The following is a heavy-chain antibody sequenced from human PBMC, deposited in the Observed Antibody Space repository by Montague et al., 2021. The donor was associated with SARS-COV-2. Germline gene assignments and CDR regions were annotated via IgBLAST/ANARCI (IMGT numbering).Heavy chain of an antibody. CDR3: ARVGRQQLVRSSGMDG. V-gene: IGHV4-61*01. D-gene: IGHD6-13*01. Sequence: SETLSLTCTVSGGSVSRGSSYWSWIRQPPGKGLEWIGCIYYTGSRKYNSSLKSRVTISVDTSKSQFSLKLSSVTAADTAVYHCARVGRQQLVRSSGMDGWGQGTTVTVSS. J-gene: IGHJ6*02. CDR2: IYYTGSR. CDR1: GGSVSRGSSY.